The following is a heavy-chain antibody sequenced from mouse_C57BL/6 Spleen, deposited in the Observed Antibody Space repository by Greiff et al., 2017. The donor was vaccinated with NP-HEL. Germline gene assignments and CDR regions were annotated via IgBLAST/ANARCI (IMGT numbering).Heavy chain of an antibody. Sequence: QVQLQQPGAELVKPGASVKVSCKASGYTFTSYWMHWVKQRPGQGLEWIVRIHPSDSDTNYNQKFTGQATLTVDKSSSTAYMQLSSLTSEDSAVYYCAIERGTYAMDYWGQGTSVTVSS. D-gene: IGHD3-3*01. CDR2: IHPSDSDT. V-gene: IGHV1-74*01. CDR3: AIERGTYAMDY. J-gene: IGHJ4*01. CDR1: GYTFTSYW.